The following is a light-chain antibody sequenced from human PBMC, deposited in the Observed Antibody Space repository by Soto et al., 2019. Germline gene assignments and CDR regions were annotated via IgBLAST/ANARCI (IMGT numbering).Light chain of an antibody. CDR3: CSSGGSPTYV. Sequence: QSVLTQPASVSGSPGQSITISCTGTSSNVGSYKLVSWYQQHPGKAPKLMIFEVNKRPSGVSNRFSGSKSGNTASLTISGLKVEDEADYYCCSSGGSPTYVFGTGTKGTV. J-gene: IGLJ1*01. CDR2: EVN. CDR1: SSNVGSYKL. V-gene: IGLV2-23*02.